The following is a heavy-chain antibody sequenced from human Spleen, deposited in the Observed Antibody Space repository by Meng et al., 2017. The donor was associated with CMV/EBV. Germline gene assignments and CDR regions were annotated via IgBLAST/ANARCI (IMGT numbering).Heavy chain of an antibody. Sequence: GGSLRLSCAACGFPFSNYWMTWVRQAPGKGLDWVANIKQDGSEKYYVDSLKGRFTISRDNAKNSLYLQMNSLRAEDTAMYFCARDAYSSGRVDALDIWGQGTMVTVSS. V-gene: IGHV3-7*01. CDR2: IKQDGSEK. J-gene: IGHJ3*02. CDR1: GFPFSNYW. D-gene: IGHD6-19*01. CDR3: ARDAYSSGRVDALDI.